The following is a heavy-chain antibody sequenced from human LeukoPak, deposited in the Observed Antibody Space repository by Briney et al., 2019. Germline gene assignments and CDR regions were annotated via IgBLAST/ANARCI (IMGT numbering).Heavy chain of an antibody. CDR3: VIAARLVSYYFDY. V-gene: IGHV4-39*01. J-gene: IGHJ4*02. CDR1: GGSISSSSYY. Sequence: SETLSLTCTVSGGSISSSSYYWGWIRQPPGKGLEWIGSIYYSGSTYYNPSLKSRVTISVDTSKNQFSLNLSSVIAADTAVYYCVIAARLVSYYFDYWGQGTLITVSS. D-gene: IGHD6-6*01. CDR2: IYYSGST.